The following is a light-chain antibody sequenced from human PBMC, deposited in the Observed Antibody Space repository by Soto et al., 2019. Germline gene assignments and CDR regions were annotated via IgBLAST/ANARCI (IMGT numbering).Light chain of an antibody. Sequence: QPVLTQPPSASGTPGQRVTISCSGSSSNIGSNYVYWYQQLPGTAPKLLIYRNNQRPSGVPDRFSGSKSGTSASLAISGLRSEGEADYYCAAWDDSLSGVVFGGGTKLTV. V-gene: IGLV1-47*01. CDR2: RNN. CDR3: AAWDDSLSGVV. J-gene: IGLJ2*01. CDR1: SSNIGSNY.